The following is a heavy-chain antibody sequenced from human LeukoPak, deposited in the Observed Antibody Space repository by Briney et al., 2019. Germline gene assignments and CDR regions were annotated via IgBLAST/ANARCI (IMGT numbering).Heavy chain of an antibody. D-gene: IGHD3-10*01. J-gene: IGHJ5*02. CDR2: INPNSGGT. CDR3: ARGGSGSYVSWLDP. CDR1: GYTFTGYY. Sequence: GASVKVSCKASGYTFTGYYIHWVRQAPGQGLECMGWINPNSGGTNYAQKFQGRVTMTRDTSISTAYMELSRLRSDDTAVYYCARGGSGSYVSWLDPWGQGTLVTVSS. V-gene: IGHV1-2*02.